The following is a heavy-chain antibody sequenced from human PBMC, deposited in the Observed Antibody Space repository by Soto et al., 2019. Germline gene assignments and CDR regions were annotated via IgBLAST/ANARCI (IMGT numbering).Heavy chain of an antibody. Sequence: QVQLVESGGGVVQPGRSLRLSCAASGFTFSSYGMHWVRQAPGKGLEWVAVIWYDGSNKYYADSVKGRFTISRDNSKNTLYLQMNSQRAEDTAVYYCARDRNVDSSSSFFYYYYGMDVWGQGTTVTVSS. CDR3: ARDRNVDSSSSFFYYYYGMDV. CDR1: GFTFSSYG. CDR2: IWYDGSNK. J-gene: IGHJ6*02. V-gene: IGHV3-33*01. D-gene: IGHD6-6*01.